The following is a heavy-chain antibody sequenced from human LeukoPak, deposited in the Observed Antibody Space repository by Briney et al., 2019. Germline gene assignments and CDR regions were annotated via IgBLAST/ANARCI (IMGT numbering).Heavy chain of an antibody. CDR1: GGSISSGSYY. J-gene: IGHJ5*02. Sequence: SETLSLTCTVSGGSISSGSYYWSWIRQPAGKGLEWIGRIYTSGSTNYNPSLKSRVTISVDTSKNQFSLKLSSVTAADTAVYYCARERLTVGYCSSTSCYPPHNWFDPWGQGTLVTVSS. V-gene: IGHV4-61*02. CDR3: ARERLTVGYCSSTSCYPPHNWFDP. CDR2: IYTSGST. D-gene: IGHD2-2*01.